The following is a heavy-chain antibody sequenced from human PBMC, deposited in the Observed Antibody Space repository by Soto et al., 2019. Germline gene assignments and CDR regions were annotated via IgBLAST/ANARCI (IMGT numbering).Heavy chain of an antibody. CDR2: ISSDGSST. CDR3: ARGSYGVFAM. Sequence: EVQLVESGGGLVQPGGSLRLSCAASGFTFSSYWIHWVRQAPGKGLVWVSRISSDGSSTNYADSVKGRFTISRDNAKNTLYLQMNSLRAEDTAVYDCARGSYGVFAMWGHGTMVTVSS. V-gene: IGHV3-74*01. J-gene: IGHJ3*02. D-gene: IGHD1-26*01. CDR1: GFTFSSYW.